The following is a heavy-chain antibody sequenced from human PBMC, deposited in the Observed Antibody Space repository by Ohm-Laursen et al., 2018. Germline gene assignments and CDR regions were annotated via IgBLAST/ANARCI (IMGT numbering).Heavy chain of an antibody. V-gene: IGHV4-4*07. CDR3: ARSFDTHYFDL. Sequence: SETLSLTCTVSGGSISGYYWSWIRQPAGKGLEWIGRIYSSGSTNYNPSFKSRVTMSVDTSKSQFSLKVNSVTAADTAVYYCARSFDTHYFDLWGQGTLVTVSS. CDR2: IYSSGST. J-gene: IGHJ4*02. CDR1: GGSISGYY.